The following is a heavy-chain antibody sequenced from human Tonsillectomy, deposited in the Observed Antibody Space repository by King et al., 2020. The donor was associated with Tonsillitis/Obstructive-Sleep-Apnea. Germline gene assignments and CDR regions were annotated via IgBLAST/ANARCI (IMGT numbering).Heavy chain of an antibody. CDR1: GGSFSGYY. V-gene: IGHV4-34*01. Sequence: VQLQQWGAGLLKPSETLSLTCAVYGGSFSGYYWSWIRQPPGKGLEWIGEINHSGSTNYNPSLKSRVTISVDTSKNQFSLKLSSVTAADTAVYYCASNTPSNSSSWYGTYYYYYMDVWGKGTTVTVSS. CDR3: ASNTPSNSSSWYGTYYYYYMDV. J-gene: IGHJ6*03. CDR2: INHSGST. D-gene: IGHD6-13*01.